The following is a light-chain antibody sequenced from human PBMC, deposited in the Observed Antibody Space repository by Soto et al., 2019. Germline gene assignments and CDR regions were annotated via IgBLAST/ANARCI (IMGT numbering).Light chain of an antibody. J-gene: IGKJ2*03. Sequence: DIQMTQSPSSLSASVGDRVTITCRASQTVTTYLNWYQQTPGKAPKLLIYSAFSLQSGVPSRFSGSGSGTDFTLTISGLRPEDFATYFCQQSYIAPYSFGQGTRLEIK. V-gene: IGKV1-39*01. CDR2: SAF. CDR3: QQSYIAPYS. CDR1: QTVTTY.